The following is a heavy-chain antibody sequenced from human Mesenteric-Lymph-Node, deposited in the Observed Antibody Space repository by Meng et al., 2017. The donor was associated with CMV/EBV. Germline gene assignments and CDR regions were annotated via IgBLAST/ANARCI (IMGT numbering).Heavy chain of an antibody. CDR2: ISAYNGNT. V-gene: IGHV1-18*01. CDR3: ARAAYYDFWSGAYYYYYGMDV. CDR1: GYTFTSYG. D-gene: IGHD3-3*01. J-gene: IGHJ6*02. Sequence: SVKVSCKASGYTFTSYGISWVRQAPGQGLEWMGWISAYNGNTNYAQKLQGRVTMTTDTSTSTAYMELRSLRSDDTAVYYCARAAYYDFWSGAYYYYYGMDVWGQGTTVTVSS.